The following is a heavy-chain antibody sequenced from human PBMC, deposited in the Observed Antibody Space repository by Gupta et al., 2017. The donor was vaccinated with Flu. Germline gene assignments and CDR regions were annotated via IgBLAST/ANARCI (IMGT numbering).Heavy chain of an antibody. Sequence: VRRAPGKGLELVSVISAIGGNTYSADSVKGRCTNARDNSKNMLYLQRNSLGAEETAIYYCAKDRWGYCSGNTCYFDAFAMWGQGTKVTVSS. J-gene: IGHJ3*02. CDR3: AKDRWGYCSGNTCYFDAFAM. V-gene: IGHV3-23*01. CDR2: ISAIGGNT. D-gene: IGHD2-2*01.